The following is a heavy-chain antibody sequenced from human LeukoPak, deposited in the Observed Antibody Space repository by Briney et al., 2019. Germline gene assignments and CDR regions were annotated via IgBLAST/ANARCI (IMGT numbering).Heavy chain of an antibody. V-gene: IGHV4-39*07. CDR3: ARDPYYDILTGYYGGAFDI. D-gene: IGHD3-9*01. J-gene: IGHJ3*02. CDR1: GGSISSSSYY. CDR2: IYYSGST. Sequence: PSETLSLTCTVSGGSISSSSYYWGWIRQPPGKGLEWIGSIYYSGSTYYNPSLKSRVTISVDTSKNQFSLKLSSVTAADTAVYYCARDPYYDILTGYYGGAFDIWGQGTMVTVSS.